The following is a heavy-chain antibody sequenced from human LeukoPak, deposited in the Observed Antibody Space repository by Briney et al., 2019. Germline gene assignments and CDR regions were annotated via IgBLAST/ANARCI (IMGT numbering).Heavy chain of an antibody. CDR1: GFIFSNYG. CDR3: ARDLWESGYKFFDY. Sequence: GGSLRLSCAASGFIFSNYGMHWVRQAPGKGLGWVAVIWYDGSKEYYHDSVKGRFTISKDNSKNTLYLQMNSLRAEDTAVYYCARDLWESGYKFFDYWGQGTLVAVSS. CDR2: IWYDGSKE. D-gene: IGHD5-12*01. V-gene: IGHV3-33*01. J-gene: IGHJ4*02.